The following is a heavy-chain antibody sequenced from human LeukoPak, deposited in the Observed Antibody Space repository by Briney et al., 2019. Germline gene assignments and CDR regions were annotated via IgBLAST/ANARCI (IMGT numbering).Heavy chain of an antibody. CDR1: GGSISSGDYY. CDR3: AGHVEMATIVGLYYFDY. Sequence: SQTLSLTCTVSGGSISSGDYYWSWIRQPPGKGLEWIGYIYYSGSTYYNPSLKSRVTISVDTSKNQFSLKLSSVTAADTAVYYCAGHVEMATIVGLYYFDYWGQGTLVTVSS. V-gene: IGHV4-30-4*08. D-gene: IGHD5-24*01. CDR2: IYYSGST. J-gene: IGHJ4*02.